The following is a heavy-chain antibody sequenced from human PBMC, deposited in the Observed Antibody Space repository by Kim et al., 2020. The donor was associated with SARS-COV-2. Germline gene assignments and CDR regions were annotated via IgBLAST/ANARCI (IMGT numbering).Heavy chain of an antibody. V-gene: IGHV4-34*01. CDR3: ARVILYYYDSSVPEVPRRKSFDY. D-gene: IGHD3-22*01. J-gene: IGHJ4*02. Sequence: SETLSLTCAVYGGSFSGYYWSWIRQPPGKGLEWIGEINHSGSTNYNPSLKSRVTISVDTSKNQFSLKLSSVTAADTAVYYCARVILYYYDSSVPEVPRRKSFDYWGQGTLVTVSS. CDR1: GGSFSGYY. CDR2: INHSGST.